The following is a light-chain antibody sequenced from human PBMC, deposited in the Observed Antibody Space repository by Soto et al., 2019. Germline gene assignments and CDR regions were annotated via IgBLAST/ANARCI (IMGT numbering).Light chain of an antibody. CDR1: QSISTW. Sequence: DVQMTQSPSTLSASVGDRVTITCRPSQSISTWLAWYQQRPGKAPNLLIYEASNLKRGVPSRFSGSGSGTEFNLTISSLQPDDFATYHCQQYNNFAWTFGQGTMVAI. V-gene: IGKV1-5*03. CDR3: QQYNNFAWT. CDR2: EAS. J-gene: IGKJ1*01.